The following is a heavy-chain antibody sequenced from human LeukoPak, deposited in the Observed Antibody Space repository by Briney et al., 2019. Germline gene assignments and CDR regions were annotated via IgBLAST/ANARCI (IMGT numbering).Heavy chain of an antibody. Sequence: SETLSLTCTVSGGSISSYYWSWIRQPPGKGLEWIGYIYYSGSTNYNPSLKSRVTISVDTSKNQFSLKLSSVTAADTAVYYCAAAGVTSFDYGGQGTLVTVSS. CDR1: GGSISSYY. J-gene: IGHJ4*02. V-gene: IGHV4-59*01. CDR3: AAAGVTSFDY. D-gene: IGHD6-13*01. CDR2: IYYSGST.